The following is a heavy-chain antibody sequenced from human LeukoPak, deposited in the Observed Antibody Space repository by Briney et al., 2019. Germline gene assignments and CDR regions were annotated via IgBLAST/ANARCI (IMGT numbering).Heavy chain of an antibody. CDR1: GYTFTSYG. Sequence: ASVKVSCKASGYTFTSYGISWVRQAPGQGLEWKGWVSTHNGNTNYAQKLQGRITMTTDTSTTTAYMELRSLRSDDTAVYYCTRDLLNPDTTILQFDYWGQGTLVTVSS. V-gene: IGHV1-18*01. CDR3: TRDLLNPDTTILQFDY. D-gene: IGHD5-18*01. CDR2: VSTHNGNT. J-gene: IGHJ4*02.